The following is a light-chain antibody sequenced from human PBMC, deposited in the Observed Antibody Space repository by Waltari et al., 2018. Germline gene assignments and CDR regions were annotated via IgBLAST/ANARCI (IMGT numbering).Light chain of an antibody. V-gene: IGKV1-5*01. Sequence: DIQMTQSPSTLSASVGDRVTITCRASHSVTRYLALYQQKPGKAPKVLIWDVASLERGVPSRFSGNGSGTEFTLTISSLQPDDFATYYCQQYDRYSAWTFGQGTKVEIK. CDR3: QQYDRYSAWT. CDR2: DVA. J-gene: IGKJ1*01. CDR1: HSVTRY.